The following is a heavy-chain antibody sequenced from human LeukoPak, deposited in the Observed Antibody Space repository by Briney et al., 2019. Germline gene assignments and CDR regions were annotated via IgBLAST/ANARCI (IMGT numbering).Heavy chain of an antibody. V-gene: IGHV1-18*01. D-gene: IGHD4/OR15-4a*01. Sequence: ASVKVSCKASGYTFISYVISWVRQAPGQGLEWMGWISTYNGNTNYTQKLQGRVTMTTDTSTNTAYMELRSLRSDDTAVYYCAREDYGSFDYWGQGTLVTVSS. CDR1: GYTFISYV. CDR2: ISTYNGNT. CDR3: AREDYGSFDY. J-gene: IGHJ4*02.